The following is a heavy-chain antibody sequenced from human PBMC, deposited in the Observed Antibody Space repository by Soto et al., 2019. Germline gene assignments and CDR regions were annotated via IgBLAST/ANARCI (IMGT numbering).Heavy chain of an antibody. D-gene: IGHD3-9*01. J-gene: IGHJ4*02. CDR1: GFTFSSYS. Sequence: PGGSLRLSCAASGFTFSSYSMNWVRQAPGKGLEWVSSISSSSSYIYYADSVKGRFTISRDNAKNSLYLRMNSLRAEDTAVYYCARDPDILPDYWGQGTLVTVSS. CDR2: ISSSSSYI. CDR3: ARDPDILPDY. V-gene: IGHV3-21*01.